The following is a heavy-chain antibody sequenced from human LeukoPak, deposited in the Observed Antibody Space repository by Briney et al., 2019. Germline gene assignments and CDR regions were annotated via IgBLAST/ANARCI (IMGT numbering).Heavy chain of an antibody. CDR2: ISGSGGST. V-gene: IGHV3-23*01. D-gene: IGHD1-26*01. CDR1: GFTFSGYW. J-gene: IGHJ5*02. Sequence: PGGSLRLSCAASGFTFSGYWMSWVRQAPGKGLEWVSGISGSGGSTYYADSVKGRVTISRDNSKNTVYMEMNSLRAEDTAVYYCAKDLVGATPYHWFDPWGQGTLVTVSS. CDR3: AKDLVGATPYHWFDP.